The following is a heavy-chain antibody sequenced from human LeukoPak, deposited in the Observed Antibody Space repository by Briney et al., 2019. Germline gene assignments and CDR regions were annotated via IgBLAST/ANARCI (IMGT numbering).Heavy chain of an antibody. V-gene: IGHV4-38-2*02. CDR1: GYSISSGYY. Sequence: PSETLSLTCAVSGYSISSGYYWGWIRQPPGKGLEWIGSIYHSGSTYYNPSLKSRVTISVDTSKNQFSLKLSSVTAADTAVYYCARELAAARKRYYYMDVWGTGTTVTVSS. D-gene: IGHD6-13*01. CDR3: ARELAAARKRYYYMDV. J-gene: IGHJ6*03. CDR2: IYHSGST.